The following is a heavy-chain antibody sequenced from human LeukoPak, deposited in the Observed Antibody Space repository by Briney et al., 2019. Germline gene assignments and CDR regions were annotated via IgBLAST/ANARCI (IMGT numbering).Heavy chain of an antibody. CDR3: ARFTIDDTSGHVDY. CDR1: GDSSNTYY. J-gene: IGHJ4*02. V-gene: IGHV4-59*08. D-gene: IGHD3-22*01. CDR2: IHRGTT. Sequence: PSETLSLTCIVSGDSSNTYYWSWIRQPPGKGLEWIGYIHRGTTRYNPSLQSRVTISADTSKNNFSLNLTSVTAAATAVYYCARFTIDDTSGHVDYWGQGNLVTVSS.